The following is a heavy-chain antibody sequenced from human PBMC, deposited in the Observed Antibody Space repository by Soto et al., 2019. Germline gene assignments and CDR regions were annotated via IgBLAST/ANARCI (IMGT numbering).Heavy chain of an antibody. Sequence: QVQLQQRGAGLLKPSETLSLTCAVYGGSFSGYYWSWIRQPPGKGLEWIGEINHSGSTNYNPSLKSRVSISVDTSKNQFSLKLSSVTAADTAVYYCARGYRGYSYGSPYYYYYYMDVWGKGTTVTVSS. J-gene: IGHJ6*03. V-gene: IGHV4-34*01. CDR3: ARGYRGYSYGSPYYYYYYMDV. CDR2: INHSGST. CDR1: GGSFSGYY. D-gene: IGHD5-18*01.